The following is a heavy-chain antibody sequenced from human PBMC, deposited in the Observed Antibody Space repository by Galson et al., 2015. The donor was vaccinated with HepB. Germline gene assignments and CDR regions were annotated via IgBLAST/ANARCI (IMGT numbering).Heavy chain of an antibody. CDR3: AKDSSGSTLPLGYY. D-gene: IGHD6-19*01. V-gene: IGHV3-23*01. Sequence: SLRLSCAASGFTFSSYAMSWVRQAPGKGLEWVSAISGSGGSTYYADSVKGRFTISRDNSKNTLYLQMNSLRAEDTAVYYCAKDSSGSTLPLGYYWGQGTLVTVSS. CDR2: ISGSGGST. CDR1: GFTFSSYA. J-gene: IGHJ4*02.